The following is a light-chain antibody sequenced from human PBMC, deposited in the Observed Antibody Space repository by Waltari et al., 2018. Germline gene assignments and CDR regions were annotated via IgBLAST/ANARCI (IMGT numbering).Light chain of an antibody. CDR2: DVS. CDR1: SSDVGGYNY. CDR3: SSYTSSSTTV. V-gene: IGLV2-14*03. Sequence: QSALTQPASVSGSPGQSITIPCTGTSSDVGGYNYVYWYQQHPGKAPKLMIYDVSNRPSGVSNRFSGSKSGNTASLTISGLQAEDEADYYCSSYTSSSTTVFGGGTKLTVL. J-gene: IGLJ2*01.